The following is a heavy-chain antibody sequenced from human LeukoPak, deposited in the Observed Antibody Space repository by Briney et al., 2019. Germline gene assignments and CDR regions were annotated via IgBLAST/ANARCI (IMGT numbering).Heavy chain of an antibody. D-gene: IGHD2-2*01. CDR1: GYTLTELS. J-gene: IGHJ3*02. CDR2: FDPEDGET. Sequence: GASVKVSCKVSGYTLTELSMHWVRQAPGKGLEWMGGFDPEDGETIYAQKFQGRVTMTEGTSTDTAYMELSSLRSEDTAVYYCATLGHQLLSAFDIWGQGTMVTVSS. CDR3: ATLGHQLLSAFDI. V-gene: IGHV1-24*01.